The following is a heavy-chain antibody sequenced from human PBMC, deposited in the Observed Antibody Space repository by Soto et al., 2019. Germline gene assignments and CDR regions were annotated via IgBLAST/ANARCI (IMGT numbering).Heavy chain of an antibody. J-gene: IGHJ6*02. D-gene: IGHD3-10*01. CDR1: GFTFSSYA. CDR2: ISGSGGST. Sequence: PGGSLRLSCAASGFTFSSYAMSWVRQAPGKGLEWVSAISGSGGSTYYADSVKGRFTISRDNSKNTLYLQMNSLRAEDTAVYYFTKVYYGAGSYYKYYYYGMDGWGQGNTVTFSS. CDR3: TKVYYGAGSYYKYYYYGMDG. V-gene: IGHV3-23*01.